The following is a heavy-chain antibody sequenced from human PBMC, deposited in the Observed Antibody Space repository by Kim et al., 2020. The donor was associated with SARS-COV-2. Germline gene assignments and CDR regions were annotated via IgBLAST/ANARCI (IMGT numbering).Heavy chain of an antibody. CDR3: ARVDYYGSGSYPPGPYFDY. V-gene: IGHV1-3*01. CDR2: INAGNGNT. D-gene: IGHD3-10*01. Sequence: ASVKVSCKASGYTFTSYAMHWVRQAPGQRLEWMGWINAGNGNTKYSQKFQGRVTITRDTSASTAYMELSSLRSEDTAVYYCARVDYYGSGSYPPGPYFDYWGQGTLVTVSS. CDR1: GYTFTSYA. J-gene: IGHJ4*02.